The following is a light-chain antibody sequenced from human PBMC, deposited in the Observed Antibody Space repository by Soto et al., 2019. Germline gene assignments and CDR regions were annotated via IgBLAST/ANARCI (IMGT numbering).Light chain of an antibody. CDR1: SSDVGAYHS. Sequence: QSALTQPASVSGSPGQSFTISCTGTSSDVGAYHSVSWYQQHPGKAPTLIIFDVSNRPSGVSDRFSGSKSGNTASLTISGLQAEDEADYYCSSFTDTGTVMFGGGTKLTVL. J-gene: IGLJ3*02. V-gene: IGLV2-14*03. CDR3: SSFTDTGTVM. CDR2: DVS.